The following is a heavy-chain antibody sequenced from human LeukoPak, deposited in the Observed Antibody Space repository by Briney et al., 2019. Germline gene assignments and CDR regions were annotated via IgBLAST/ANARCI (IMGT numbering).Heavy chain of an antibody. CDR1: GFPLSCNY. CDR3: AREGYSYGYNY. Sequence: GGSLRLSCAASGFPLSCNYMSWVRQAPGEGLEWGSDIYSGGSTYHADSLKGRFTISRDNSKNTLYLQMNSLRAEDTAVYYCAREGYSYGYNYWGQGTLVTVSS. D-gene: IGHD5-18*01. V-gene: IGHV3-53*01. CDR2: IYSGGST. J-gene: IGHJ4*02.